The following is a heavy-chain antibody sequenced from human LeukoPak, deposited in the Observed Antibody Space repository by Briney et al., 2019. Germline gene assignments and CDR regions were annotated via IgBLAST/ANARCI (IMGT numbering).Heavy chain of an antibody. J-gene: IGHJ4*02. Sequence: SETLSLTCAVYGGSFSGYYWSWIRQPPGKGLEWIGEINHSGSTNYNPSLKSRVTISVDTSKNQFSLKLSSVTAADTAVYYCARITYDYVWGSYRNDYWAREPWSPSPQ. D-gene: IGHD3-16*02. CDR2: INHSGST. V-gene: IGHV4-34*01. CDR3: ARITYDYVWGSYRNDY. CDR1: GGSFSGYY.